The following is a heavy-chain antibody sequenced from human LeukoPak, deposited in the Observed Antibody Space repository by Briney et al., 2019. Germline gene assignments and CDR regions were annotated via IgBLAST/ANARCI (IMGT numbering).Heavy chain of an antibody. D-gene: IGHD3-10*01. CDR1: GFTFSSYA. CDR2: ISGSGGST. Sequence: GGSLRLSCAASGFTFSSYALSWVREAPGEGLEWVSAISGSGGSTYYADSVKGRFTISRDNSKNTLYLQMNSLRAEDTAVYYCAKDDTYYYGSGSAKDYWGQGTLVTVSS. CDR3: AKDDTYYYGSGSAKDY. V-gene: IGHV3-23*01. J-gene: IGHJ4*02.